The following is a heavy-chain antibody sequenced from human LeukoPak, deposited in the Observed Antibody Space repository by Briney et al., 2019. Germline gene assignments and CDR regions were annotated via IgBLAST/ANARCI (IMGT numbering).Heavy chain of an antibody. V-gene: IGHV4-4*02. CDR3: ARANDYGDDYYYYYGIDV. Sequence: SETLSLTCAVSGGSISSSNWWSWVRPPPGKGLEWIGEIYHSGSTNYNPSLKSRVTISVDKSKNQFFLKLSSVAAADTAMYYCARANDYGDDYYYYYGIDVWGQGTTVTVSS. CDR2: IYHSGST. D-gene: IGHD4-17*01. J-gene: IGHJ6*02. CDR1: GGSISSSNW.